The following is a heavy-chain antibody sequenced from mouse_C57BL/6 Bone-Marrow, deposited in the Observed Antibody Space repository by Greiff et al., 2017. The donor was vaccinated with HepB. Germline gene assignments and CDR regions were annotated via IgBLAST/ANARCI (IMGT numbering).Heavy chain of an antibody. CDR1: GYTFTSYW. Sequence: QVQLQQSGAELVKPEASVKLSCKASGYTFTSYWMHWVKQRPGRGLEWIGRIDPNSGGTKYNEKFKSKATLTVDKPSSTAYMQLISLTSEDSAVYYCSGGVTEIGAFYYGGQGTTLTVSS. CDR3: SGGVTEIGAFYY. V-gene: IGHV1-72*01. J-gene: IGHJ2*01. D-gene: IGHD1-1*02. CDR2: IDPNSGGT.